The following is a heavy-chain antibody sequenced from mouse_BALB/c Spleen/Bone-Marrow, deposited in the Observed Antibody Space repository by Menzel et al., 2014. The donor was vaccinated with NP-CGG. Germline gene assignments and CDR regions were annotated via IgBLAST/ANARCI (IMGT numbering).Heavy chain of an antibody. V-gene: IGHV1S81*02. J-gene: IGHJ1*01. CDR3: TRDHYYYGSSYRYFDV. Sequence: QVQLQQSGAELVKPGASVKLSCKASGYTFTSYYMYWVKQRPGQGLEWIGGINPSNGGTNFNEKFKSKATLTVDKSSSTAYMQLGSLTSEDSAVYYCTRDHYYYGSSYRYFDVWGAGTTVTVSS. CDR1: GYTFTSYY. CDR2: INPSNGGT. D-gene: IGHD1-1*01.